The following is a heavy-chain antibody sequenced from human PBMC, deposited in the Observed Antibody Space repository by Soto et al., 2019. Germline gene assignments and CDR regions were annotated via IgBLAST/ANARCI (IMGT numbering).Heavy chain of an antibody. Sequence: SETLSLTCAVSGGSISSGGYSWSWIRQPPGKGLEWIGYMYHSGSTYYNPSLKSRVTISIDTSKNQFSLKLSSVTAADTAVYYCAVGGVIDNWFDPWGQGTLVTFSS. J-gene: IGHJ5*02. V-gene: IGHV4-30-2*02. CDR1: GGSISSGGYS. CDR3: AVGGVIDNWFDP. CDR2: MYHSGST. D-gene: IGHD3-16*02.